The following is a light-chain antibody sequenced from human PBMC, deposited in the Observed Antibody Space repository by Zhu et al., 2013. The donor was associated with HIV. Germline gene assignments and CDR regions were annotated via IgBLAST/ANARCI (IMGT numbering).Light chain of an antibody. J-gene: IGKJ1*01. V-gene: IGKV3-15*01. CDR2: GAY. CDR3: QQGNGFPWT. CDR1: QYISSD. Sequence: EIVMTQSPATLSVSPGESVTLFCRASQYISSDLAWYRHKPGQSPRLLIYGAYTRVADIPPRFSASGFGTEFTLTISSLQSEDFATYYCQQGNGFPWTFGQGTKVEIK.